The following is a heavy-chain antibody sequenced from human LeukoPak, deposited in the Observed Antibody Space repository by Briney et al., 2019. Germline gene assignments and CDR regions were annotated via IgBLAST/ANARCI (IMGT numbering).Heavy chain of an antibody. CDR1: GDSVSSNTAA. Sequence: SQTLSLTCAISGDSVSSNTAAWYWISQSPSRGLEWLGRTYYRSKWTYEYAESVRSRITINVDTSKNQFSLHLNSVTPEDTAVYYCARDPSDDQGFDCWGQGTLVTVSS. V-gene: IGHV6-1*01. D-gene: IGHD3-3*01. J-gene: IGHJ5*01. CDR2: TYYRSKWTY. CDR3: ARDPSDDQGFDC.